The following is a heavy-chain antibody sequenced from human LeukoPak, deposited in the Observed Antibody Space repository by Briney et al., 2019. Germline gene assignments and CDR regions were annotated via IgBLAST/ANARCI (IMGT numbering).Heavy chain of an antibody. V-gene: IGHV3-21*01. CDR2: ISSGSNYI. CDR3: ARDLRL. CDR1: GLTFSNYN. Sequence: PGGSLRLSCAASGLTFSNYNMNWVRQAPGKGLEWVSSISSGSNYIYYADSVKGRFTISRDNAKSSLYLQMNSLRADDAAVYYCARDLRLWGQGTLVTVSS. J-gene: IGHJ4*02.